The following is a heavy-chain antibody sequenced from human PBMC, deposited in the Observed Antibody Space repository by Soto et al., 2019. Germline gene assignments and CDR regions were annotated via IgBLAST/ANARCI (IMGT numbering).Heavy chain of an antibody. CDR1: GGTFSSYA. J-gene: IGHJ4*02. V-gene: IGHV1-69*13. CDR3: ASLVWGFY. D-gene: IGHD3-10*01. Sequence: SVKVSCKASGGTFSSYAISWVRQAPGQGLEWMGGITPIFGTANYAQKFQGRLTITADESTSTAYMELSSLTSDDTAVYYCASLVWGFYWGRGTLVTVSS. CDR2: ITPIFGTA.